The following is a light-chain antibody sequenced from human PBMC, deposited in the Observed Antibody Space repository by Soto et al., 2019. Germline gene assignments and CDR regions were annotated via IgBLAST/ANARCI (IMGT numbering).Light chain of an antibody. CDR1: QGIRDD. V-gene: IGKV1-6*01. J-gene: IGKJ2*01. CDR2: AAS. Sequence: AIQMTQSPSSLSASVGDRVTITCRASQGIRDDLGWYQHKPGRAPKLLIYAASNLQSGVPSRFSGSGSGTDFTLIISSPQPEDFATYYCLQDYDYPYTFGQGTKLEIK. CDR3: LQDYDYPYT.